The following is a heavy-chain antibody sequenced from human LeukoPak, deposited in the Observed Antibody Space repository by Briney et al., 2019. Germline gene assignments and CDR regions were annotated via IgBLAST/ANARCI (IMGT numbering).Heavy chain of an antibody. Sequence: TGGPLRLSCATSGFTFDDYTMHWVRHAPGKGLEWVSGINWNSGYIGYADSVKGRFSISRDNAKNTLYLQMNSLRPEDTALYYCARDEGYFHHWGQGTLVTVSS. CDR2: INWNSGYI. CDR1: GFTFDDYT. D-gene: IGHD6-13*01. V-gene: IGHV3-9*01. CDR3: ARDEGYFHH. J-gene: IGHJ1*01.